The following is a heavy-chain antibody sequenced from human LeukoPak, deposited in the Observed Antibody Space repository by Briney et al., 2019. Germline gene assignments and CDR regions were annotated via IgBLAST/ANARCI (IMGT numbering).Heavy chain of an antibody. J-gene: IGHJ5*01. CDR3: ARESSVSGWFIF. V-gene: IGHV3-53*04. Sequence: GESLRLSCAASGFTVRDNFMGWVRQAPGKGLEWVSGIYADGSTYYADSVKGRFTLSRHNFGNPLSLEMNSLRPEDTALYYCARESSVSGWFIFWGQGTLVTVSS. CDR1: GFTVRDNF. CDR2: IYADGST. D-gene: IGHD6-19*01.